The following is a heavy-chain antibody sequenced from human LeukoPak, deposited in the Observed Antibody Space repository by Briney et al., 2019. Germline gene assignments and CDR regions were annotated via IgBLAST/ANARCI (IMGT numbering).Heavy chain of an antibody. CDR1: GLTVSKNY. J-gene: IGHJ4*02. CDR2: IYSGGST. D-gene: IGHD6-13*01. Sequence: GGSPRLSCAASGLTVSKNYMSWVRQAPGKGLESVSVIYSGGSTYYADSVRGRFTISRDNSKNTLHLQMNSLRAEDTAVYYCAKGGSSSWDYFDYWGQGTRVTVSS. CDR3: AKGGSSSWDYFDY. V-gene: IGHV3-53*01.